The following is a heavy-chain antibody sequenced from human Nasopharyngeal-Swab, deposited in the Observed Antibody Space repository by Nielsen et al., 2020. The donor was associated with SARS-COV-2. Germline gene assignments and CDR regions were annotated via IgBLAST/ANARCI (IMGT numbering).Heavy chain of an antibody. CDR2: ISYDGSNK. J-gene: IGHJ4*02. V-gene: IGHV3-30-3*01. Sequence: GESLKISCAASGFTFSSYAMYWVRQAPGKGLGWVAVISYDGSNKYYADSVKGRFTISRDNSKNTLYLQMNSLRAEDTAVYYCARELMIHSGWYPFDYWGQGTLVTVSS. CDR3: ARELMIHSGWYPFDY. D-gene: IGHD6-19*01. CDR1: GFTFSSYA.